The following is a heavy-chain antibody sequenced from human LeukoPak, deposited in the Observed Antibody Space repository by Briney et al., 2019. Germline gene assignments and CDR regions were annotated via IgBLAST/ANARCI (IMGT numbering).Heavy chain of an antibody. CDR2: IYSGGST. CDR1: GFTVSSNY. V-gene: IGHV3-53*01. D-gene: IGHD3-22*01. CDR3: ASSYYYDSSGYYY. Sequence: PGGSLRLSCAASGFTVSSNYMSWVRQAPGKGLEWVSVIYSGGSTYYADSVKGRFTISRDNAKNSLYLQMNSLRAEDTAVYYCASSYYYDSSGYYYWGQGTLVTVSS. J-gene: IGHJ4*02.